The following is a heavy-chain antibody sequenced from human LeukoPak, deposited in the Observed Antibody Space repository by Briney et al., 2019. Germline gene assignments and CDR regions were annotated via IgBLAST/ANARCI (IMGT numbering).Heavy chain of an antibody. V-gene: IGHV3-7*04. Sequence: GGSLRLSCAVSGFTFSNYWMSWVRQAPGKGLEWVANINQDGSAGYYVASVKGRFTISRDNGMNSLFLHMNSLRAEDTALYYCARVPSTVRADYWGQGTLVTVSS. CDR2: INQDGSAG. J-gene: IGHJ4*02. D-gene: IGHD4-17*01. CDR1: GFTFSNYW. CDR3: ARVPSTVRADY.